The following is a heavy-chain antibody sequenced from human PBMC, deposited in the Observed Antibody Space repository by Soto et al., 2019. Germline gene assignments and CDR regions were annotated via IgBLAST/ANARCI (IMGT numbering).Heavy chain of an antibody. CDR1: GFTFSRFS. D-gene: IGHD3-3*01. V-gene: IGHV3-23*04. CDR2: ISDSSTST. Sequence: VLLVESGGGLVQPGGSLILSCAASGFTFSRFSMSWVRQAPGKGLEWVSGISDSSTSTYYADSVKGRFTISRDNSKNTLYLQMNSLRVEDTAVYFCAKGAPFWSLDWFDPWGQGTLVTVSS. J-gene: IGHJ5*02. CDR3: AKGAPFWSLDWFDP.